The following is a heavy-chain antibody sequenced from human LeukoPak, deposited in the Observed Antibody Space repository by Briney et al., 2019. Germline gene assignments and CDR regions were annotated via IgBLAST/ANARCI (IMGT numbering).Heavy chain of an antibody. J-gene: IGHJ4*02. V-gene: IGHV4-39*02. Sequence: SETLSLTCTVSGGSISSSSYYWGGIRQSPGKGLEWIGNIYYSGSTYYSPSLKSRVTISVDASKNQFSLKLSSVTAADTAVYYCARDGYNPIDYRGQGTLVTVSS. CDR2: IYYSGST. CDR1: GGSISSSSYY. CDR3: ARDGYNPIDY. D-gene: IGHD5-24*01.